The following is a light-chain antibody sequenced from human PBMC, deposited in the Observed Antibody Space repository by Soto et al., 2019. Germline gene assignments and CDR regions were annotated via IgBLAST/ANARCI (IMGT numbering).Light chain of an antibody. Sequence: QYALTQPASVSGSPGQSITISCTGTSDDVGGYNYVSWYQQHPGKAPKLMIFEVSNRPSGVSNRFSGSKSGNTASLTISGLQAEDEADYYCSSHTISSTRVFGTGTKLTDL. J-gene: IGLJ1*01. CDR2: EVS. CDR3: SSHTISSTRV. V-gene: IGLV2-14*01. CDR1: SDDVGGYNY.